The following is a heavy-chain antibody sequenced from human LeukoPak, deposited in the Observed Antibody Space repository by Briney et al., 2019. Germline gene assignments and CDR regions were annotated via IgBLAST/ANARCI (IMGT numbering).Heavy chain of an antibody. CDR2: INHSGST. D-gene: IGHD2-15*01. V-gene: IGHV4-34*01. CDR1: GGSFSGYY. J-gene: IGHJ6*02. Sequence: SETLSLTCAVYGGSFSGYYWSWIRQPPGKGLEWIGEINHSGSTNYNPSLKSRVTISVGTSKNQFSLKLSSVTAADTAVYYCARSRPPIGYCSGGSCSRAYYYGMDVWGQGTTVTVSS. CDR3: ARSRPPIGYCSGGSCSRAYYYGMDV.